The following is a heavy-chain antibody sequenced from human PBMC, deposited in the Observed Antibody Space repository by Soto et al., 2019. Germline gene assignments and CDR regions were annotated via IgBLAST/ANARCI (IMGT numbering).Heavy chain of an antibody. V-gene: IGHV3-21*01. Sequence: EVQLVESGGGLVQPGGSLRLSCAASGFTFNSFNLNWVRQAPGKGLEWVSSISGRSDYISYADSVKGRFTISRDNAKSSLNLQMNSLRAEYTAVYYCVREVRPAMVDFDFWGQGTLVTVSS. D-gene: IGHD5-18*01. CDR3: VREVRPAMVDFDF. CDR1: GFTFNSFN. J-gene: IGHJ4*02. CDR2: ISGRSDYI.